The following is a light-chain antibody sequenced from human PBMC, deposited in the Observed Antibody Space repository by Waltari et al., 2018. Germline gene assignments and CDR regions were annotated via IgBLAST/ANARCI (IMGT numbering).Light chain of an antibody. V-gene: IGLV3-25*03. Sequence: SYALTQPPSVSVSPGQTARITCSGDALPKRYASWYQHKPGQAPVMVIYKDSERPSGIPERFAGSSSGTTVTLTITGVQAEDEADYHCQSTDTSDSVVFGGGTKLTVL. CDR2: KDS. CDR1: ALPKRY. J-gene: IGLJ2*01. CDR3: QSTDTSDSVV.